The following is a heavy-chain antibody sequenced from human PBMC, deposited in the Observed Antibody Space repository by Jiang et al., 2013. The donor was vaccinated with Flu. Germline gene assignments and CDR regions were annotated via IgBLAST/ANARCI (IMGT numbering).Heavy chain of an antibody. D-gene: IGHD2-15*01. CDR1: GFTFSSYS. Sequence: VQLLESGGGLVKPGGSLRLSCAASGFTFSSYSMNWVRQAPGKGLEWVSSISSSSSYIYYADSVKGRFTISRDNAKNSLYLQMNSLRAEDTAVYYCARDGRDCSGGSCYYYYYYMDVWGKGTTVTVSS. V-gene: IGHV3-21*01. CDR3: ARDGRDCSGGSCYYYYYYMDV. J-gene: IGHJ6*03. CDR2: ISSSSSYI.